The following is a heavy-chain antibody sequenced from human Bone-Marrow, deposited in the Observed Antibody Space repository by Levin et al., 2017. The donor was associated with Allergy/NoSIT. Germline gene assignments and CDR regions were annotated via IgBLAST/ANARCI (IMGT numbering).Heavy chain of an antibody. Sequence: SQTLSLTCTVSGGSISPYYWNWIRQPPGKGLEWIGYVSYNGLTNYNPSLNSRVSMSRDTSKNQFSLRLRSVTAADTAVYYCARGEYSFDSWGQGTLVTVSS. J-gene: IGHJ4*02. CDR2: VSYNGLT. D-gene: IGHD3-10*01. CDR3: ARGEYSFDS. CDR1: GGSISPYY. V-gene: IGHV4-59*12.